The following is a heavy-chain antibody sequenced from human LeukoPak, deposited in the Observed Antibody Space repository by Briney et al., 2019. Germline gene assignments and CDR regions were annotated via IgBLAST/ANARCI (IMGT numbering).Heavy chain of an antibody. CDR1: GGSISGYH. J-gene: IGHJ4*02. D-gene: IGHD1-26*01. Sequence: SETLSLTCTVSGGSISGYHWSWIRQPPGKGLEWIGYIYYSGSTNYNPSLKSRVTISVDTSKNHFSLNLTSVSAADTAVYYCTRGGELMNFWGQGTLVTVSS. CDR3: TRGGELMNF. V-gene: IGHV4-59*08. CDR2: IYYSGST.